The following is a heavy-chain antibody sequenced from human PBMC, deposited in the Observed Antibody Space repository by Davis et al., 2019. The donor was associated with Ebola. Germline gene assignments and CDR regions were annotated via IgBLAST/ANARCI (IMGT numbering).Heavy chain of an antibody. CDR2: INAGNGNT. D-gene: IGHD1-20*01. Sequence: ASVKVSCKASGYTFTSYAMHWVRQAPGQRLEWMGWINAGNGNTKYSQKFQGRVTITRDTSASTAYMELSSLRSEDTAVYYCARVGYNWNDLRGYYYYGMDVWGQGTTVTVSS. V-gene: IGHV1-3*01. CDR1: GYTFTSYA. CDR3: ARVGYNWNDLRGYYYYGMDV. J-gene: IGHJ6*02.